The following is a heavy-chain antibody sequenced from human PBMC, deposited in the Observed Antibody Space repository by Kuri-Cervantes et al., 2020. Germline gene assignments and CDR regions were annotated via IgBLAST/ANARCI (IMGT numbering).Heavy chain of an antibody. J-gene: IGHJ4*02. CDR3: ARDRNHLTKTGTTIQDY. Sequence: SQTLSLTCAVYGGSFRGYYWRWIRQPPGEGLEWIGEINHSGSTYYNPSLKSLVTISVDTSKNQFSLKLSSVTAADTAVYYCARDRNHLTKTGTTIQDYWGQGTLVTVSS. CDR1: GGSFRGYY. V-gene: IGHV4-34*09. D-gene: IGHD1-7*01. CDR2: INHSGST.